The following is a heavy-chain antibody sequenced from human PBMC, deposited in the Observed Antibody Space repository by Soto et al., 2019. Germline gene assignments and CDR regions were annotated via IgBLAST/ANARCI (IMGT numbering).Heavy chain of an antibody. CDR2: IIPILGIA. Sequence: QVQLVQSGAEVQKPGSSVKVSCKASGGTFSSYTISWVRQAPGQGLEWMGRIIPILGIANYAQKFQGRVTITADKSTSTAYMELSSLRSEDTAVYYCASELGYSYGLYYFDYWGQGTLVTVSS. V-gene: IGHV1-69*02. D-gene: IGHD5-18*01. CDR3: ASELGYSYGLYYFDY. J-gene: IGHJ4*02. CDR1: GGTFSSYT.